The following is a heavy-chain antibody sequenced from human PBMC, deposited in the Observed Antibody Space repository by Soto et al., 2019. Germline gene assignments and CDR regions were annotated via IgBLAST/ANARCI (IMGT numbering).Heavy chain of an antibody. J-gene: IGHJ4*02. CDR1: GGSISSGGYS. CDR2: IYRSGST. CDR3: AGTYYDILTGYSPGDY. D-gene: IGHD3-9*01. Sequence: QLQLQESGSGLVKPSQTLSLTCAVSGGSISSGGYSWSWIRQPPGKGLEWIGYIYRSGSTYYNPSLKSRVTISVDRSKNQFSLKLSSVTAADTAVYYCAGTYYDILTGYSPGDYWGQGTLVTVSS. V-gene: IGHV4-30-2*01.